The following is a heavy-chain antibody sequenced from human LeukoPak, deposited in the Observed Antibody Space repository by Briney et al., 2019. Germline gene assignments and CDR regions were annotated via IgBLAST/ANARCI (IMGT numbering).Heavy chain of an antibody. CDR1: GASISGSNYY. CDR3: ARLTQGWVCSSTGCSSDV. V-gene: IGHV4-30-4*01. CDR2: IYHSGYT. Sequence: SETLSLTCTVSGASISGSNYYWSWIRQPPGKGLEWIGYIYHSGYTYYNPSLNSRLAISVDTSKNQFSLKPTPVTVADTAVYYCARLTQGWVCSSTGCSSDVWGQGTTVTVSS. J-gene: IGHJ6*02. D-gene: IGHD2-2*01.